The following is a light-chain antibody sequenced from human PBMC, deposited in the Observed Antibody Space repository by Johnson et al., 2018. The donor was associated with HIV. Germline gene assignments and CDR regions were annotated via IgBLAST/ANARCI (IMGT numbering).Light chain of an antibody. J-gene: IGLJ1*01. CDR3: GKWDNSLSAV. CDR1: TSNIGNNY. V-gene: IGLV1-51*02. Sequence: QSILTQPPSVSAAPGQKVTISCSGSTSNIGNNYVSWYQQLPGTAPRILIYENDKRPSGIPDRFSGSKSGTSATLGITGLQTGDEAEYYCGKWDNSLSAVFGTGTKVTVL. CDR2: END.